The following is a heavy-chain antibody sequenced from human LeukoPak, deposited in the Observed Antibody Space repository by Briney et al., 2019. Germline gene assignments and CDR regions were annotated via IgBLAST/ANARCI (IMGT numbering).Heavy chain of an antibody. Sequence: GGSLRLSCAASGFSFSTYAMSWVRQAPGEGLEWVSGLSDSGGNTIYADSVKGRFTISRDNSKNTLFLQMNSLRAEDTAVYYCAREGGSPPGQHAFDIWGQGTMVTVSS. CDR1: GFSFSTYA. D-gene: IGHD1-26*01. CDR2: LSDSGGNT. V-gene: IGHV3-23*01. J-gene: IGHJ3*02. CDR3: AREGGSPPGQHAFDI.